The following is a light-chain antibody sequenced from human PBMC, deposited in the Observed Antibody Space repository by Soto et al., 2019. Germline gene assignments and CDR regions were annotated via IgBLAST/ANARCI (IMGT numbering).Light chain of an antibody. CDR2: GSS. J-gene: IGKJ4*01. CDR1: QDVDSNF. Sequence: EIVLTQSPGTLSLSPGERATLSSRASQDVDSNFLAWYQQRPGQAPRLLIYGSSRRATGIPDRFSGSGSGTDFTLTISRVGPEDIAVYFCHQYYSSITFGGGTKVEVK. CDR3: HQYYSSIT. V-gene: IGKV3-20*01.